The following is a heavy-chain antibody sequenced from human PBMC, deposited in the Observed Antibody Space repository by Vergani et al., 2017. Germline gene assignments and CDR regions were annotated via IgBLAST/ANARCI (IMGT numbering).Heavy chain of an antibody. J-gene: IGHJ5*02. Sequence: QVQLQESGPGLVKPSETLSLTCTVSGGSISSYYWSWIRQPPGKGLEWIGYIYYSGSTNYNPSLKSRVTISVDTSKNQVSLKLSSVTAADTAVYYCARGVSVAAADPGWFDPWGQGTLVTVSS. D-gene: IGHD6-13*01. CDR1: GGSISSYY. CDR2: IYYSGST. CDR3: ARGVSVAAADPGWFDP. V-gene: IGHV4-59*01.